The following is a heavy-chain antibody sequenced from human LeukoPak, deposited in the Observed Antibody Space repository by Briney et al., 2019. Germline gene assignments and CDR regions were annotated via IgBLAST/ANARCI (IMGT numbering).Heavy chain of an antibody. V-gene: IGHV4-39*01. Sequence: SSETLSLTCTVSGASISRDTFFWGWIRQSPEKGLEWIGSIDSSGTTHYNSSLKSRVIISVDTSKNQVSLNSTSVTFADTAVYYCARHGYIQFWLYWGQGTQVIVSS. CDR3: ARHGYIQFWLY. CDR1: GASISRDTFF. CDR2: IDSSGTT. D-gene: IGHD5-18*01. J-gene: IGHJ4*02.